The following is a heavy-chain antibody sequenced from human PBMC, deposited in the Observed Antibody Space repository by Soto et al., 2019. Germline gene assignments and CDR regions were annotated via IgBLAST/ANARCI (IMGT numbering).Heavy chain of an antibody. CDR3: ARVSVDVPE. D-gene: IGHD5-12*01. CDR2: IDPKSGGT. V-gene: IGHV1-2*02. Sequence: QLVQSGAEVKKPGASVRVSCKTSGPTFIAYYIHWVRQAPGQGLEWMGWIDPKSGGTTYEQKFLGRVTMTRDTFINTAYMDLNRLTSDDTALYYCARVSVDVPEWGQGTLITVSS. J-gene: IGHJ4*02. CDR1: GPTFIAYY.